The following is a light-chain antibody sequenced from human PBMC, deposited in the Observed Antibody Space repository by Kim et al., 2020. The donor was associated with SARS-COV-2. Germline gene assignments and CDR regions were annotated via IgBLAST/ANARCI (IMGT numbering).Light chain of an antibody. CDR2: WAS. V-gene: IGKV4-1*01. CDR3: QQYYSTPIT. Sequence: DIVMTQSPDSLAVSLGERATINCKSSQSVLYSSNNKNYLAWYQQKPGQPPKLLIYWASTRESGVPDRFSGSGSGTDFTLTISSLQAEDVAVYYCQQYYSTPITFGQGTHWRLN. J-gene: IGKJ5*01. CDR1: QSVLYSSNNKNY.